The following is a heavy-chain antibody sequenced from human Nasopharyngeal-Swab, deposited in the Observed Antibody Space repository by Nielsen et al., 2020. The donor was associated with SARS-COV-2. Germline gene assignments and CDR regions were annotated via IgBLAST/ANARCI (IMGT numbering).Heavy chain of an antibody. Sequence: ASVKVSCKASGYTFTSYDINWVRQATGQGLEWMGWMNPNSGNTGYAQKFQGRVTMTRNTSISTAYMELSSLRSEDTAVYYCASAEGRTGYYYYMDVWGKGTTVTVSS. CDR2: MNPNSGNT. V-gene: IGHV1-8*01. CDR3: ASAEGRTGYYYYMDV. J-gene: IGHJ6*03. D-gene: IGHD3/OR15-3a*01. CDR1: GYTFTSYD.